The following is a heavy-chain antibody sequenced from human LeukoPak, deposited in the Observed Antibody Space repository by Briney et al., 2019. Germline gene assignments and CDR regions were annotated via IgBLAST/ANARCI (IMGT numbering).Heavy chain of an antibody. V-gene: IGHV3-23*01. CDR3: AKDGRTGYSSGWYLGYFDY. CDR1: GFTFDDYA. CDR2: ISGSCCST. Sequence: GGSLRLSCAASGFTFDDYAMHWVRQAPGKGLEGVSSISGSCCSTYYADSVKGRFTISRHNSKNPLYLQMNSLRDEDTAVYYCAKDGRTGYSSGWYLGYFDYWGQGTLVTVSS. J-gene: IGHJ4*02. D-gene: IGHD6-19*01.